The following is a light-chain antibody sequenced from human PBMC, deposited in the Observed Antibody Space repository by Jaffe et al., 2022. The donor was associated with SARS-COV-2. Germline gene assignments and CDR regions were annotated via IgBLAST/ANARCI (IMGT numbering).Light chain of an antibody. CDR1: SSDIENFNY. J-gene: IGLJ1*01. Sequence: QSALTQPASVSGSPGQSITISCTVASSDIENFNYVSWYQHHPEKAPKLLIYAVSNRPSGISDRFSGSKSGSTASLTISGLQADDEADYYCSSFTRTITAVFGTGTKVTVL. V-gene: IGLV2-14*03. CDR3: SSFTRTITAV. CDR2: AVS.